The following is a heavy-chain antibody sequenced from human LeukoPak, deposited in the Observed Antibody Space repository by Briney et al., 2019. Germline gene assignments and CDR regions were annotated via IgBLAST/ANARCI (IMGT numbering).Heavy chain of an antibody. J-gene: IGHJ4*02. D-gene: IGHD3-3*01. CDR2: IRYDGSNK. Sequence: GGSLRLSCAASGFTFSSYGMHWVRQAPGKGLEWVAFIRYDGSNKYYADSVKGRFTISRDNSKTTLYLRMNSLRAEDTAVYYCAKDGGGGYDFWSGYYRNTYYFDYWGQGTLVTVSS. CDR3: AKDGGGGYDFWSGYYRNTYYFDY. CDR1: GFTFSSYG. V-gene: IGHV3-30*02.